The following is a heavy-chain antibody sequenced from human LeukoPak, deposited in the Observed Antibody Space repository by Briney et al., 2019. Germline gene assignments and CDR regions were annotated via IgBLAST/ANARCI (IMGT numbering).Heavy chain of an antibody. J-gene: IGHJ4*02. CDR1: GGSVSEHY. CDR2: IYTSGST. CDR3: ARAPFDFWSGYSLFDY. Sequence: SETLSLTCTVSGGSVSEHYWSWIRQPAGKGLEWIGRIYTSGSTNYNPSLKSRVTISVDTSKNQFSLKLSSVTAADTAVYYCARAPFDFWSGYSLFDYWGQGTLVTVSS. D-gene: IGHD3-3*01. V-gene: IGHV4-4*07.